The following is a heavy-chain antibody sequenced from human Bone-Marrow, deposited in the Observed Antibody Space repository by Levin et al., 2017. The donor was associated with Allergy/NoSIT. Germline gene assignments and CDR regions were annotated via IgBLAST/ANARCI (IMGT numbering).Heavy chain of an antibody. CDR3: ARGGDGSGSYPRDNWFDP. J-gene: IGHJ5*02. CDR2: IWYDGSNK. D-gene: IGHD3-10*01. Sequence: GGSLRLSCAASGFTFSSYGMHWVRQAPGKGLEWVAVIWYDGSNKYYADSVKGRFTISRDNSKNTLYLQMNSLRAEDTAVYYCARGGDGSGSYPRDNWFDPWGQGTLVTVSS. CDR1: GFTFSSYG. V-gene: IGHV3-33*01.